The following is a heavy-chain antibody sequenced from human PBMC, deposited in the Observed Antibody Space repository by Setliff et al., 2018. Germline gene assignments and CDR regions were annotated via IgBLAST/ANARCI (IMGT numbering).Heavy chain of an antibody. CDR3: ARECCQYYFDY. J-gene: IGHJ4*02. CDR1: GFTFNTYW. V-gene: IGHV3-7*01. Sequence: GGSLRLSCAGSGFTFNTYWMTWVRQAPGKGLEWVASITHDGSKTYILDSVKGRFTISRDNTKNSLYLQMNSLRAEDTAVYYCARECCQYYFDYWGQGTLVTVSS. CDR2: ITHDGSKT.